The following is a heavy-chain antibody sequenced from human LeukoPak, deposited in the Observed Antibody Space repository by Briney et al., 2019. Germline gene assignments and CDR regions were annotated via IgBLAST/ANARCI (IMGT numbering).Heavy chain of an antibody. CDR3: ARWTFGGVIVTQRDYFDY. V-gene: IGHV1-69*05. CDR1: GGTFSSYA. J-gene: IGHJ4*02. Sequence: SVKVSCKASGGTFSSYAISWVRQAPGQGLEWMGGIIPIFGTANYAQKFQGRVTITTDESTSTAYMELSSLRSEDTAVYYCARWTFGGVIVTQRDYFDYWGQGTLVTVSS. CDR2: IIPIFGTA. D-gene: IGHD3-16*02.